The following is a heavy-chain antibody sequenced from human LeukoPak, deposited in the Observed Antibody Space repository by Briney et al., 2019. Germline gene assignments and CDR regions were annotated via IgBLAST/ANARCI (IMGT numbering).Heavy chain of an antibody. V-gene: IGHV1-18*01. D-gene: IGHD3-16*02. CDR1: GYTFTIYG. CDR2: ISAYNGNT. CDR3: ARYDYVWGSYRYSFDY. J-gene: IGHJ4*02. Sequence: ASVKVSFKASGYTFTIYGISWVRQAPGQGLEWMGWISAYNGNTNYAQKLQGRGTITTDTSTSTAYMELRSLRSDDTAVYYCARYDYVWGSYRYSFDYWGQGTLVTVSS.